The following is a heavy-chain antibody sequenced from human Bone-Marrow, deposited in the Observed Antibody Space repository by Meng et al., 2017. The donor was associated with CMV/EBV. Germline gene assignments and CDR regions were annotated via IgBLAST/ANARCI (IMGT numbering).Heavy chain of an antibody. CDR3: AKDREDIAAASDGFDY. CDR1: GFTFSSYA. V-gene: IGHV3-23*01. J-gene: IGHJ4*02. D-gene: IGHD6-13*01. CDR2: ISGSGGST. Sequence: GGSLRLSCAASGFTFSSYAMSWVRQAPGKGLEWVSAISGSGGSTYYADSVKGRFTISRDNSKNTLYLQMNSLRAEDTAVYYCAKDREDIAAASDGFDYWGQGKLVTVSS.